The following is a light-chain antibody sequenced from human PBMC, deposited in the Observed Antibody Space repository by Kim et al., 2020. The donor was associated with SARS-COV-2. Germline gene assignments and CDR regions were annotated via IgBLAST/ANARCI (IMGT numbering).Light chain of an antibody. Sequence: QSALTQPPSASGSPGQSVTISCTGTSSDVGVYNYVSWYQQHPGKAPKLMIYEVSKRPSGVPDRFSGSKSGNTASLTVSGLQAEDEADYYCSSYAGSNNLGFGGGTKLTVL. V-gene: IGLV2-8*01. CDR3: SSYAGSNNLG. CDR1: SSDVGVYNY. J-gene: IGLJ3*02. CDR2: EVS.